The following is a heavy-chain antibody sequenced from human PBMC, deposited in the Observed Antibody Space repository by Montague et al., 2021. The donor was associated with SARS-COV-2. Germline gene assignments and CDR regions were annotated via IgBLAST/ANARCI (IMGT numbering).Heavy chain of an antibody. CDR3: ARRLGSSNWHWKGAFYYMDV. V-gene: IGHV4-59*08. Sequence: SETRSLTCTVSDGAIGGYYWSWVRQPPGKGLQWVGYVHSGGSASYNPSLKSRVTISVDPSKNQFSLKVNSVTAADTAVYYCARRLGSSNWHWKGAFYYMDVWGKGTTVIVSS. D-gene: IGHD6-13*01. J-gene: IGHJ6*03. CDR2: VHSGGSA. CDR1: DGAIGGYY.